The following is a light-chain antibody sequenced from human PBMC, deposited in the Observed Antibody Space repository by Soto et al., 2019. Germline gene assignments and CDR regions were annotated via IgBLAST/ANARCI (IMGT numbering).Light chain of an antibody. CDR2: KAS. J-gene: IGKJ1*01. CDR3: QQYHSHPWT. Sequence: DIQMTQSPSTLSASVGDRVTISCRASQSISNWLAWYQQRPGKAPTLLIYKASVLQSGAPSRFSGSGSGTEFTLTISSLQPDDFVTYHCQQYHSHPWTFGQGTKV. CDR1: QSISNW. V-gene: IGKV1-5*03.